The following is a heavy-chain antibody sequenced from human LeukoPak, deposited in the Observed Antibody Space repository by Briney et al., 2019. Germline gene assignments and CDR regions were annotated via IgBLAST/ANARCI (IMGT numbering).Heavy chain of an antibody. CDR3: ARVAYSSSWYYFDY. CDR2: ISYDGSNK. CDR1: GFTFSSYG. D-gene: IGHD6-13*01. J-gene: IGHJ4*02. V-gene: IGHV3-30*03. Sequence: GGSLRLSCAASGFTFSSYGMHWVRQAPGKGLEWVAVISYDGSNKYYADSVKGRFTISRDNSKNTLYLQMNSLRAEDTAVYYCARVAYSSSWYYFDYWGQGTLVTVSS.